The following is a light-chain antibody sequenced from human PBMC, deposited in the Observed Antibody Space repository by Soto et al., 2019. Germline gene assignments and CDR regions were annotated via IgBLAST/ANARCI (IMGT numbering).Light chain of an antibody. CDR1: RTVGGS. J-gene: IGKJ1*01. Sequence: DIQLTQSPSTLSASIGDSVTITCRASRTVGGSLAWYQQKPGKAPNLLIYDASSLQSGVPSRFIGRGSGTEFSLTISSLQPDDSATYYCQQYNIYWTFGQGTKVEIE. CDR3: QQYNIYWT. V-gene: IGKV1-5*01. CDR2: DAS.